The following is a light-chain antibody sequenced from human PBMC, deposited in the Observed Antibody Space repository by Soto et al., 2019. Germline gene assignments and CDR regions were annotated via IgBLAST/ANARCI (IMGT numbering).Light chain of an antibody. CDR1: STDASDYDY. Sequence: QSALTQPASVSGSPGQSITISCTGASTDASDYDYVSWYQQYPGKAPKLMIFEVSNRPSGVSNRFSGSKSGTTASLTISRLQTEDEADYYCSSYVRGGTYVFGTGTKLTVL. CDR2: EVS. V-gene: IGLV2-14*01. CDR3: SSYVRGGTYV. J-gene: IGLJ1*01.